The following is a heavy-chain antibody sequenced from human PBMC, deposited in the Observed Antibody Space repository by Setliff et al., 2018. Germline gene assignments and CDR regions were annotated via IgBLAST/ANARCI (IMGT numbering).Heavy chain of an antibody. CDR3: ASRTYYDYLWGSYRRNDAFDI. V-gene: IGHV4-61*01. Sequence: SETLSLTCAVSGYSISSSYYWSWIRQPPGKGLEWIGYIYYSGSTNYNPSLKSRVTISVDTSKNQFSLKLSSVTAADTAVYYCASRTYYDYLWGSYRRNDAFDIWGQGTMVTVSS. J-gene: IGHJ3*02. CDR2: IYYSGST. D-gene: IGHD3-16*02. CDR1: GYSISSSYY.